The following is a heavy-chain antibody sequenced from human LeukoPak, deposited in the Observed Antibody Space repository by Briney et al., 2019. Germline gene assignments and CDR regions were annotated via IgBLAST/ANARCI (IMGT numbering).Heavy chain of an antibody. CDR2: ISSSSSYI. Sequence: PGGSLRLSCAASGFTFSSYSMNWVRQAPGKGLEWVSSISSSSSYIYYADSEKGRFTISRDNAKNSLYLQMNSLRAEDTAVYYCARAPYYYDSSGLWGYFDYWGQGTLVTVSS. V-gene: IGHV3-21*01. CDR1: GFTFSSYS. D-gene: IGHD3-22*01. J-gene: IGHJ4*02. CDR3: ARAPYYYDSSGLWGYFDY.